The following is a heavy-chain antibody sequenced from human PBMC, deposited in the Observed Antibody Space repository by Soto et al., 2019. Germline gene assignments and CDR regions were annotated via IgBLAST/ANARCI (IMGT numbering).Heavy chain of an antibody. CDR1: GFTFSSYA. J-gene: IGHJ5*02. CDR3: AKDQYGLGLRFLEWHQGGNWFDP. D-gene: IGHD3-3*01. Sequence: GGSLRLSCAASGFTFSSYAMSWVRQAPGKGLEWVSAISGSGGSTYYADSVKGRFTISRDNSKNTLYLQMDSLRAEDTAVYYCAKDQYGLGLRFLEWHQGGNWFDPWGQGTLVTVSS. CDR2: ISGSGGST. V-gene: IGHV3-23*01.